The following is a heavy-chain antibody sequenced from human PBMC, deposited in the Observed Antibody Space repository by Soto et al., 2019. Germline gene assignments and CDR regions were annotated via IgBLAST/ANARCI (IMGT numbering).Heavy chain of an antibody. Sequence: ASVKVSCKASGYTFTSYGISWVRQAPGQGLEWMGWISAYNGNTNYAQKLQGRVTMTTDTSTSTAYMELRSLRSDDTAVYYCARDLQNYDYIWGSYPTVSSFDIWGQGTMVTVSS. J-gene: IGHJ3*02. CDR1: GYTFTSYG. D-gene: IGHD3-16*02. CDR2: ISAYNGNT. CDR3: ARDLQNYDYIWGSYPTVSSFDI. V-gene: IGHV1-18*01.